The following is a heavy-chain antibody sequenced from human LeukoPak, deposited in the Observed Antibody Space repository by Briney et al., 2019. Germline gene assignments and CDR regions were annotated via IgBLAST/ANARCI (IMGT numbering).Heavy chain of an antibody. D-gene: IGHD3-22*01. CDR1: GDTFSNYA. V-gene: IGHV1-69*13. Sequence: SVKVSCKASGDTFSNYAINWVRQAPGQGLEWMGGIIPIFGTANYAQKFQDRITFTADESTNTAYMELSSLSSEDTAVYYCATYPYYYDSGGYFYFDYWGQGTLVTVSS. J-gene: IGHJ4*02. CDR3: ATYPYYYDSGGYFYFDY. CDR2: IIPIFGTA.